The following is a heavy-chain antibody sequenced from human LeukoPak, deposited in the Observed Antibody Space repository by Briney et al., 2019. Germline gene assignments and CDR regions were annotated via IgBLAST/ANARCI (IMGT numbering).Heavy chain of an antibody. CDR3: ARGNPNIIGLAPAIHAFDI. J-gene: IGHJ3*02. Sequence: ASVKVSCKASGYTFTNYYIRWVRQAPGHGLEWMGIIDPNRGSTGYAQKFQGRITMTGDTSTSTAYMELSSLRSDDTAVYYCARGNPNIIGLAPAIHAFDIWGQGTMVTVSS. CDR2: IDPNRGST. CDR1: GYTFTNYY. D-gene: IGHD2-2*02. V-gene: IGHV1-46*01.